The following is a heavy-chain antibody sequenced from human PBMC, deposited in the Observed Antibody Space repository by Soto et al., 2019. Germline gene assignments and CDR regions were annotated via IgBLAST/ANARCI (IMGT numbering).Heavy chain of an antibody. V-gene: IGHV1-18*01. CDR1: GYTFTSYG. D-gene: IGHD2-21*02. CDR2: INAHNGNT. Sequence: ASVKVSCKASGYTFTSYGISWVRQAPGQGLEWMGWINAHNGNTKYAQKVQGRVTMTTDTSTSTAYMELRSLRSDDTAVYYCAREGDVPYYYYGMDIWGQGTTVTVSS. J-gene: IGHJ6*02. CDR3: AREGDVPYYYYGMDI.